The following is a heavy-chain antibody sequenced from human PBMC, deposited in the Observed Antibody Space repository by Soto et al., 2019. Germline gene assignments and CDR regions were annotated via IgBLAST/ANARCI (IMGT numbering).Heavy chain of an antibody. CDR3: GRDHYSFNSIDS. Sequence: GGSLRLSCAASGFTFSSYWMHWVRQAPGKGLVHVSRIRGDGGYTDHAESVKGRFTISRDNAKNTLYLQMNSLRAEDTAVYYCGRDHYSFNSIDSWGQGTLVTVSS. J-gene: IGHJ4*02. V-gene: IGHV3-74*01. D-gene: IGHD4-4*01. CDR2: IRGDGGYT. CDR1: GFTFSSYW.